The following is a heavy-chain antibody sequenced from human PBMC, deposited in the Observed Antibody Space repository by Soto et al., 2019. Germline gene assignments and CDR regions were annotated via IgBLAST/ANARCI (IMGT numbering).Heavy chain of an antibody. CDR3: ASPPIVATIVNYYYGMDV. J-gene: IGHJ6*02. CDR1: GTIFSSYT. D-gene: IGHD5-12*01. CDR2: IIPILGET. Sequence: QVQLVQSGAEVKKPGSSVRVSCKASGTIFSSYTISWVRQAPGQGLEWMGRIIPILGETNSAQKFQGRVTLTADKSTNTAYMELSSLRSEDTAVYYCASPPIVATIVNYYYGMDVWGQGTTVTVSS. V-gene: IGHV1-69*02.